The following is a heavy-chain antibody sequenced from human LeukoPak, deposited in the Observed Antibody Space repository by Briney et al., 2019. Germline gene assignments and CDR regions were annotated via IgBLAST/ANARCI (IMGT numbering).Heavy chain of an antibody. J-gene: IGHJ5*02. D-gene: IGHD1-26*01. Sequence: PSETLSLTCSVSGGSISSTSNYWGWIRQPPGKGLECIGNIYYSGSTDYNPSLKSRVTISVDTSKNQFSLKLSSVTAADTAVYNCTRRGSSWDQDWFDPWGQGTLVTVSS. CDR2: IYYSGST. CDR1: GGSISSTSNY. CDR3: TRRGSSWDQDWFDP. V-gene: IGHV4-39*01.